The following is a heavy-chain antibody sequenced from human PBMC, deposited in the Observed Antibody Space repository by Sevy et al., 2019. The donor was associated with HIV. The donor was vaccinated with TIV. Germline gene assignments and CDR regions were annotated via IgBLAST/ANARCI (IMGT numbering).Heavy chain of an antibody. V-gene: IGHV3-23*01. J-gene: IGHJ6*02. CDR1: GFTFRSYA. D-gene: IGHD1-1*01. CDR2: ISPSGGST. Sequence: GGSLRLSCAASGFTFRSYAMSWVRQAPGKGLEWVSSISPSGGSTYYADSVKGRFTISRDNFKNTLDLQMTSLRAEDTAIYFCAKRGGQYDLGMDVWGQGTTVTVSS. CDR3: AKRGGQYDLGMDV.